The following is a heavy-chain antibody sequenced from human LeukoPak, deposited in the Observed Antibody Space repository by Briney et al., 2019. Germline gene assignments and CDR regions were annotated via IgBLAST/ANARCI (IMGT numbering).Heavy chain of an antibody. V-gene: IGHV4-59*01. CDR3: ARGHPFDL. CDR1: GGSISIYY. J-gene: IGHJ5*02. Sequence: SETLSLTCLVSGGSISIYYWSWIRQPPGKGLEWIGYIYYSGSTNYNPSLKSRVTISVDTSKNQFSLKLTSVTAADTAVYYCARGHPFDLWGQGTLVTVSS. CDR2: IYYSGST.